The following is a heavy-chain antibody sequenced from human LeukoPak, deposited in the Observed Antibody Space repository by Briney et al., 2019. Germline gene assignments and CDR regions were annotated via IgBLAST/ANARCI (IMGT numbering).Heavy chain of an antibody. CDR1: GYSFTSYW. J-gene: IGHJ4*02. D-gene: IGHD3-3*01. V-gene: IGHV5-51*01. Sequence: GESLKISCKGSGYSFTSYWIGWVRQMPGKGLEWMGIIYPGDFDTRYSPSFQGQVTISADKSISTAYPQWSSLKASDTAMYYCARHGAPGFLEWLSELDYWGQGTLVTVSS. CDR2: IYPGDFDT. CDR3: ARHGAPGFLEWLSELDY.